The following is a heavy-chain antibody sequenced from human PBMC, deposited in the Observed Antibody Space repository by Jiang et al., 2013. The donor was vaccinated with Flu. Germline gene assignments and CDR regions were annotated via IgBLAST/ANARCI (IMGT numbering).Heavy chain of an antibody. V-gene: IGHV4-39*01. J-gene: IGHJ4*02. D-gene: IGHD3-10*01. CDR3: ASQRNNYHGFYFDY. Sequence: LLKPSETLSLTCTVSGGSISSSSYYWGWIRQPPGKGLEWIGSIYYSGSTYYNPSLKSRVTISVDTSKNQFSLKLSSVTAADTAVYYCASQRNNYHGFYFDYWGQGTLVTVSS. CDR1: GGSISSSSYY. CDR2: IYYSGST.